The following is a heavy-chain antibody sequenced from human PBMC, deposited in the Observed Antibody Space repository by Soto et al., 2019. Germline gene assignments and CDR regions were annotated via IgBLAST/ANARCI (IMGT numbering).Heavy chain of an antibody. CDR3: ARGQCGGDCYSGAGATDYFDY. V-gene: IGHV1-46*01. CDR2: INPSGGST. J-gene: IGHJ4*02. Sequence: ASVKVSCKASGYTFTSYYMHWVRQAPGQGLEWMGIINPSGGSTSYAQKFQGRVTMTRDTSTSTVYMELSSLRSEDTAVYYCARGQCGGDCYSGAGATDYFDYWGQGTLVTVSS. D-gene: IGHD2-21*02. CDR1: GYTFTSYY.